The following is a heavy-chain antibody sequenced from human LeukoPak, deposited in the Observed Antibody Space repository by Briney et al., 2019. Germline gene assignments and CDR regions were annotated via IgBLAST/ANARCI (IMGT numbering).Heavy chain of an antibody. J-gene: IGHJ4*02. CDR1: GFTFSSYS. Sequence: GGSLRLSCAASGFTFSSYSMNWVRQAPGKGLEWVSSISSSSSYIYYADSVKGRFTISRDNAKNSLYLQMNSLRAEDTAVYYCARPLAYYDSSGYYSLYFDYWGQGTLVTVSS. CDR3: ARPLAYYDSSGYYSLYFDY. V-gene: IGHV3-21*01. D-gene: IGHD3-22*01. CDR2: ISSSSSYI.